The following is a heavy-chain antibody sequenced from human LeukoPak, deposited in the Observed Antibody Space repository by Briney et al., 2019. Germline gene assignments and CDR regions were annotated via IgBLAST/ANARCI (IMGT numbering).Heavy chain of an antibody. V-gene: IGHV4-39*01. CDR1: GDSISSTTYN. CDR3: ARGFRYCSAGSCYPGVNWFDP. CDR2: IYYTGST. Sequence: SETLSLTCTDAGDSISSTTYNWGWIRQPPGKGLEWIGSIYYTGSTYYNPSLKSRVTMSVDTSKNQFSLKLNSVTAADTAVYYCARGFRYCSAGSCYPGVNWFDPWGQGTLVTVSS. J-gene: IGHJ5*02. D-gene: IGHD2-15*01.